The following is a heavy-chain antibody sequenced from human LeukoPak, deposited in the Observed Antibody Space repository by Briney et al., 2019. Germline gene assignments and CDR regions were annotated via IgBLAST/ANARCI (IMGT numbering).Heavy chain of an antibody. Sequence: SETLSLTCSVSGDSISSGHYYWSWIRQPTGKGLEWIGYIYHTGDTYSIPSLKSRVTISVDTSKNQFSLRLTSVTAADTAVYYCARDLGRVAFCAIDCLPPEWGQGILVTVSS. CDR2: IYHTGDT. V-gene: IGHV4-30-4*01. CDR1: GDSISSGHYY. D-gene: IGHD2-21*02. J-gene: IGHJ4*02. CDR3: ARDLGRVAFCAIDCLPPE.